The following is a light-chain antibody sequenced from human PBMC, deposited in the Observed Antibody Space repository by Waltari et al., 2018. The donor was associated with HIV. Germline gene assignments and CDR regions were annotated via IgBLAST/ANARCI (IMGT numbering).Light chain of an antibody. J-gene: IGLJ2*01. CDR1: SSAVGSSNR. CDR3: SSYTSSTVV. V-gene: IGLV2-18*02. CDR2: EVN. Sequence: QSALTQPTPVSGSPGQSVTISWTGTSSAVGSSNRHPWYQQPPGTAPKLMIYEVNNRPSGVPDRFSGSKSGNTASLTISGLQAEDEADYYCSSYTSSTVVFGGGTKLTVL.